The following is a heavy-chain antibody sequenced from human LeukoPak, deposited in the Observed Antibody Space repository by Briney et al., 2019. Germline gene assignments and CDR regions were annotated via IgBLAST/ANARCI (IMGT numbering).Heavy chain of an antibody. V-gene: IGHV4-34*01. D-gene: IGHD3-10*01. Sequence: PSETLSLTCAVYGGSFSGYFWNWIRQPPAKGLEWIGEINHSGSTHYNPSLKSRVTISIDTSKNQISLRLTSVTAADTAVYYCARGPESGSYFAWFGPWGQGTLVTVSS. CDR1: GGSFSGYF. CDR3: ARGPESGSYFAWFGP. CDR2: INHSGST. J-gene: IGHJ5*02.